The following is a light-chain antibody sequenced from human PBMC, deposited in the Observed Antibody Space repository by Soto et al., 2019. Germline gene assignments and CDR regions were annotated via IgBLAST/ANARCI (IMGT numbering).Light chain of an antibody. CDR2: FGS. CDR3: MQALQTPPWT. CDR1: QSPRHSNGYNY. V-gene: IGKV2-28*01. J-gene: IGKJ1*01. Sequence: DIVRTQSPLSLPFTPGEPASISSRSIQSPRHSNGYNYWVGYLQKPGQSPQLLIYFGSNRASGVPDRFSGSGSGTDFTLKISRVEAEDVGVYYCMQALQTPPWTFGQGTKVEI.